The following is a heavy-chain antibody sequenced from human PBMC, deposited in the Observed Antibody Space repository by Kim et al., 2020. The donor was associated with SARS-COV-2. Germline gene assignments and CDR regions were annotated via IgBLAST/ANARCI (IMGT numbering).Heavy chain of an antibody. Sequence: GESLKISCKGSGYSFTSYWISWVRQMPGKGLEWMGRIDPSDSYTNYSPSFQGHVTISADKSISTAYLQWSSLKASDTAMYYCARPYTYYYDSSGLSYFDYWGQGTLVTVSS. CDR3: ARPYTYYYDSSGLSYFDY. D-gene: IGHD3-22*01. CDR2: IDPSDSYT. V-gene: IGHV5-10-1*01. J-gene: IGHJ4*02. CDR1: GYSFTSYW.